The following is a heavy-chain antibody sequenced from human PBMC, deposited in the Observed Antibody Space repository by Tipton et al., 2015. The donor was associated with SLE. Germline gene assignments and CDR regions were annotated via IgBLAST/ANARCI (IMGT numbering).Heavy chain of an antibody. Sequence: QLVQSGPEVKKPGTSVTVSCKASGFTFANSAVQWVRQARGQRLEWVGWIVVGSGDTNYTQKFQDRVTITRDLSTSTAYMELNSLRSEDTAVYYCAAAEGGNTYAYFDNWGQGTLVTVSS. J-gene: IGHJ4*02. V-gene: IGHV1-58*01. CDR2: IVVGSGDT. CDR3: AAAEGGNTYAYFDN. CDR1: GFTFANSA. D-gene: IGHD3-16*01.